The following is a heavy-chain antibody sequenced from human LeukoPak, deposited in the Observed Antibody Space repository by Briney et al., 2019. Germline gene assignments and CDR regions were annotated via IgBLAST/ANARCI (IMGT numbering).Heavy chain of an antibody. Sequence: ASVKVSCKASGYTFTDYYMHWVGQAPGQGLEWMGGINPNSGGTNYAQTFQGRVTMPRDTSISTAYMELSRLRSDDTAVYYCAVGFAGSWYVAFDIWGQGTMVTVSS. D-gene: IGHD6-13*01. CDR1: GYTFTDYY. V-gene: IGHV1-2*02. CDR2: INPNSGGT. CDR3: AVGFAGSWYVAFDI. J-gene: IGHJ3*02.